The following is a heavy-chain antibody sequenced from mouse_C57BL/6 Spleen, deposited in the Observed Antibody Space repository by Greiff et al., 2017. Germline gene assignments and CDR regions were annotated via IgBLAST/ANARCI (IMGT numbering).Heavy chain of an antibody. V-gene: IGHV14-2*01. D-gene: IGHD2-4*01. Sequence: VQLQQSGAELVKPGASVKLSCTASGFNIKDYYMTWVKQRTEQGLEWIGRIDPEDGDTKYAPKFQGKATITADTSSNTAYLHLSSLTSEDTAVYYCARDDCGSWFAYWGQGTLVTVSA. CDR2: IDPEDGDT. J-gene: IGHJ3*01. CDR3: ARDDCGSWFAY. CDR1: GFNIKDYY.